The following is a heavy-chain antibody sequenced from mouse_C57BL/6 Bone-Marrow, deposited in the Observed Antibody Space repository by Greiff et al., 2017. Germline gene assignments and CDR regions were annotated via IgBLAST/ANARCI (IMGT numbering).Heavy chain of an antibody. D-gene: IGHD4-1*01. CDR2: INPSNGGT. V-gene: IGHV1-53*01. Sequence: QVQLQQPGTELVKPGASVKLSCKASGYTFTSYWMHWVKQRPGQGLEWIGNINPSNGGTNYNEKFKSKATLTVDKSSSTAYMQLSSLTYEDSAVYYCARERLANWDVYYAMDYWGQGTSVTVSS. J-gene: IGHJ4*01. CDR1: GYTFTSYW. CDR3: ARERLANWDVYYAMDY.